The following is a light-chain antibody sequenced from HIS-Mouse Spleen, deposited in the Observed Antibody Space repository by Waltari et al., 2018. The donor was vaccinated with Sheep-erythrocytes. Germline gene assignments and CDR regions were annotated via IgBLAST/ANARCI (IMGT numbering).Light chain of an antibody. Sequence: EIVMTQSPATLSVSPGERATPSCRARQSVSSNLAWYQQKPGQAPRLLIYGASTRATVIPARFSGSGSGTEFTLTISSMQSEDFAVYYCQQYNNWPPPYTFGQGTKLEIK. CDR3: QQYNNWPPPYT. CDR2: GAS. V-gene: IGKV3-15*01. CDR1: QSVSSN. J-gene: IGKJ2*01.